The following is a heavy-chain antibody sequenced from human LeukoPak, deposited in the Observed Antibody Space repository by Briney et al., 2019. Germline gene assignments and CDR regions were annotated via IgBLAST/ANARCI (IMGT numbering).Heavy chain of an antibody. CDR3: AREVVRWELLGGHDY. Sequence: PGGSLRLSCAASGFTFSSYAMHWVRQAPGKGLEWVAVISYDGSNKYYADSVKGRFTISRDNSKNTLYLQMNSLRAEDTAVYYCAREVVRWELLGGHDYWGQGTLVTVSS. CDR2: ISYDGSNK. D-gene: IGHD1-26*01. V-gene: IGHV3-30-3*01. CDR1: GFTFSSYA. J-gene: IGHJ4*02.